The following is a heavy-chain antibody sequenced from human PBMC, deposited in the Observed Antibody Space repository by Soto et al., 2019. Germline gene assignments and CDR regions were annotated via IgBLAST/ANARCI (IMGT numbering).Heavy chain of an antibody. CDR3: ARSGYGGHGYFDY. J-gene: IGHJ4*02. D-gene: IGHD5-12*01. CDR2: VYYSGST. V-gene: IGHV4-38-2*01. Sequence: KPSETLSLTCAVPGYSISSGYHWAWIRQPPGKGLEWVGSVYYSGSTYYKSSLKSRITISVDTSKNQFSLKLTSVTAADTAVYYCARSGYGGHGYFDYWAQGTLVTVSS. CDR1: GYSISSGYH.